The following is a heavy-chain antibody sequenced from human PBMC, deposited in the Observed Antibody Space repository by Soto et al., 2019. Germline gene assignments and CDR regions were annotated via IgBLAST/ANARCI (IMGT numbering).Heavy chain of an antibody. CDR3: AKDFWARCYGDYAFDY. CDR1: GFTFDDYA. V-gene: IGHV3-9*01. Sequence: EVQLVESGGGLVQPGRSLRLSCAASGFTFDDYAMHWVRQAPGKGLEWVSGISWNSGSIGYADSVKGRFTISRDNAKNSLYLQMNSLRAEDTALYYCAKDFWARCYGDYAFDYWGQGTLVTVSS. D-gene: IGHD4-17*01. J-gene: IGHJ4*02. CDR2: ISWNSGSI.